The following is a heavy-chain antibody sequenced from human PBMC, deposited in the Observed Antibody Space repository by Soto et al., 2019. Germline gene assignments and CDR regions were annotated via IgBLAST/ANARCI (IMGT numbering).Heavy chain of an antibody. D-gene: IGHD6-6*01. V-gene: IGHV2-5*02. CDR1: GFSASSTGVG. CDR2: IYWDDDK. CDR3: AHRLKLAAFDY. Sequence: QITVKESGPTLGKPTQTLTLTCTISGFSASSTGVGVGWVRQPPGTAIEWVALIYWDDDKRYSPSLKSRLTITKDNSKHQLDITMTNVDPADTYTYYCAHRLKLAAFDYWGQGTLVTVSS. J-gene: IGHJ4*02.